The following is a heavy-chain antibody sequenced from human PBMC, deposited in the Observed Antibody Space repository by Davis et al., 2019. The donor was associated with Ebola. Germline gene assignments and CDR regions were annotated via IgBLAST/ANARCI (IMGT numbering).Heavy chain of an antibody. CDR2: IWYDGSVK. D-gene: IGHD6-19*01. CDR1: GFIFSSYA. Sequence: GESLKISCAASGFIFSSYAMHWVRQAPGKGLEWVGLIWYDGSVKWYADSVKGRLTISRDNSKDRLYLQMTGLRAEDTAVYFCARGVAVGGFYFDYWGQGTLVTVSS. J-gene: IGHJ4*02. CDR3: ARGVAVGGFYFDY. V-gene: IGHV3-33*08.